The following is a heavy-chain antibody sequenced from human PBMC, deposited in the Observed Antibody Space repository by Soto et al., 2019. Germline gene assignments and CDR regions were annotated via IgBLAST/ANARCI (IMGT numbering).Heavy chain of an antibody. Sequence: KPGGSLRLSCVVSGFSFDIYGMNWVRQAPGKGLEWISFISSTSSSINYADSMKGRFTVSRDNAKNSLYLHMNSLRAEDTAVYFCARAPIDFWGRGTLVTVSS. CDR1: GFSFDIYG. CDR3: ARAPIDF. V-gene: IGHV3-21*01. J-gene: IGHJ4*02. CDR2: ISSTSSSI.